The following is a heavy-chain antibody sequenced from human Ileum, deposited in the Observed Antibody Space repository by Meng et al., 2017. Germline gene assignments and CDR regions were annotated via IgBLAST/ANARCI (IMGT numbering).Heavy chain of an antibody. CDR3: ARGRHCSSTTCYLSDS. V-gene: IGHV1-18*01. CDR1: GYSFTNYG. Sequence: QVHLLQSGPEVRKPGASVKVSCQASGYSFTNYGINWVRQASGKGLEWMGWTSTYNSNRNYAQSLQGRVTMTTDTSTTTAYMELRSLTFDDTAVYYCARGRHCSSTTCYLSDSWGQGTLVTVSS. J-gene: IGHJ4*02. D-gene: IGHD2-2*01. CDR2: TSTYNSNR.